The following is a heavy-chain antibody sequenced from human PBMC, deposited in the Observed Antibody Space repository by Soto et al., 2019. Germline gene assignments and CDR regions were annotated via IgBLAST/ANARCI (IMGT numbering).Heavy chain of an antibody. CDR2: ISPDNGNT. D-gene: IGHD5-12*01. CDR3: ARALGYSGYAGMDV. J-gene: IGHJ6*02. CDR1: GYTFTIYG. V-gene: IGHV1-18*01. Sequence: QVQLVQSGGEVKKPGASVKVSCKASGYTFTIYGINWVRQAPGQGLEWMGWISPDNGNTNYAQKRXGXVXXTTDTSTSTAYMELRSLRSDDTAVYYCARALGYSGYAGMDVWGQGTTVTVSS.